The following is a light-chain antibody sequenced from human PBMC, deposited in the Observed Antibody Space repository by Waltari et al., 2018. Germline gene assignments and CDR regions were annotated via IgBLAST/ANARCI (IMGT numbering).Light chain of an antibody. V-gene: IGLV2-8*01. Sequence: QSALTKPPSASGSPGQSVTISCTGTTSDVGGYNYVSWYQQHPGKAPKLVIYEVTRRPSGVPDRFSGSKSGNTASLTVSGLQAEDEANYYCSSYAGSNNLGVFGGGTKLTVL. CDR1: TSDVGGYNY. CDR3: SSYAGSNNLGV. J-gene: IGLJ3*02. CDR2: EVT.